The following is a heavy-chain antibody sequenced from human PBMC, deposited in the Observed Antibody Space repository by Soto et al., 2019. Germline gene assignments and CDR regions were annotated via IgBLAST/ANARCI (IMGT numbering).Heavy chain of an antibody. V-gene: IGHV4-39*01. D-gene: IGHD5-12*01. CDR2: IYYSGST. Sequence: NPSETLSLTCTVSGGSISSSSYYWGWIRQPPGKGLEWIGSIYYSGSTYYNPSLKSRVTISVDTSKNQFSLKLSSVTAADTAVYYCARRWLPYYFDYWGQGTLVTVSS. CDR3: ARRWLPYYFDY. CDR1: GGSISSSSYY. J-gene: IGHJ4*02.